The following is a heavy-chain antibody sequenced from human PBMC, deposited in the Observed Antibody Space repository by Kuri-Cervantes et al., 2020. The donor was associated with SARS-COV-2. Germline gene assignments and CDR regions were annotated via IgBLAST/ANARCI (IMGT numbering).Heavy chain of an antibody. Sequence: LSLTCTASGFIFSDYYMTWIRQAPGKGLEWASNISPSGTTKYYADSVKGRFTISRDNAKNSLYLQMNSLRAEDTAVYYCARDVYPYSKLGHYFDYWGQGTLVTVSS. CDR1: GFIFSDYY. D-gene: IGHD4-11*01. V-gene: IGHV3-11*04. CDR2: ISPSGTTK. J-gene: IGHJ4*02. CDR3: ARDVYPYSKLGHYFDY.